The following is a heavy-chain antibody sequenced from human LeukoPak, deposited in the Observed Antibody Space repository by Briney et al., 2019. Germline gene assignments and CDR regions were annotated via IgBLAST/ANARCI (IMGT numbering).Heavy chain of an antibody. V-gene: IGHV4-30-4*01. CDR2: IFNNENT. CDR3: ASLRSSYYSLDY. D-gene: IGHD3-22*01. J-gene: IGHJ4*02. Sequence: SETLSLTCIVSSGSISGGNYCWSWIRQPPGKGLEWIGYIFNNENTYYNPSLKSRVTMSVDTSKNQLSLKLSSVTAADTAVYYCASLRSSYYSLDYWGQGTLVTVSS. CDR1: SGSISGGNYC.